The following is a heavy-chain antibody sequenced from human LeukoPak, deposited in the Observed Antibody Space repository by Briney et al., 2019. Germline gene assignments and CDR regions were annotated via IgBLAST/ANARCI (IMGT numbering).Heavy chain of an antibody. V-gene: IGHV4-39*07. J-gene: IGHJ4*02. CDR3: ATTSGSYYSFDY. Sequence: SETLSLTCTVSGGSISSSSYYWGWIRQPPGKGLEWNGSIYYSGSTYYNPSLKSRVTISVDTSKNQFSLKLSSVTAADTAVYYCATTSGSYYSFDYWGQGTLVTVSS. CDR2: IYYSGST. CDR1: GGSISSSSYY. D-gene: IGHD1-26*01.